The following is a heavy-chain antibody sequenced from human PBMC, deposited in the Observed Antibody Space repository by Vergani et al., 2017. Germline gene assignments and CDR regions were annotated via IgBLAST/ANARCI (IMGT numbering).Heavy chain of an antibody. J-gene: IGHJ5*02. CDR1: GYTFTSSG. D-gene: IGHD1-1*01. CDR3: ARDRELERRGSWFDP. V-gene: IGHV1-18*01. Sequence: QVQLVQSGAEVKKPGASVKVSCKASGYTFTSSGISWVRQAPGQGLVWMGWISAYNGNTNYAQKLQGRVTMTTDTSTSTAYMELRSLRSDDTAVYYCARDRELERRGSWFDPWGQGTLVTVSS. CDR2: ISAYNGNT.